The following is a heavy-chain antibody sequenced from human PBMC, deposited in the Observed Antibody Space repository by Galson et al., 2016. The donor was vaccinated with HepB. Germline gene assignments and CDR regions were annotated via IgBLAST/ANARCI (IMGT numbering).Heavy chain of an antibody. CDR1: GYIFTNYY. CDR3: ARQYNGTFSAWFDP. V-gene: IGHV5-51*01. CDR2: IYPDESDI. D-gene: IGHD1-26*01. Sequence: QSGAEVKKPGESLRISCKGSGYIFTNYYIGWVRQMPGKGLEWMGIIYPDESDIRYSPSLQGQVTISADKSINIAYLQWSSLKASDTAIYYCARQYNGTFSAWFDPWGQGILVTVSS. J-gene: IGHJ5*02.